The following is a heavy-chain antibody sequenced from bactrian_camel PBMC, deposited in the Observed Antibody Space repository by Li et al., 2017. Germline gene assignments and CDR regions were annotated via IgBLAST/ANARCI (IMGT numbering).Heavy chain of an antibody. CDR2: IDEAGTT. V-gene: IGHV3S55*01. CDR1: APTYCTYD. J-gene: IGHJ7*01. Sequence: HVQLVESGGDSVQAGGSLRLSCAAYAPTYCTYDMSWYRQAPGKEREFVSGIDEAGTTRYADSVKGRFTISRDNAKNTLYLQSSSLKPEDTAVYYCAKRRDYNAMDYWGKGTQVTVS.